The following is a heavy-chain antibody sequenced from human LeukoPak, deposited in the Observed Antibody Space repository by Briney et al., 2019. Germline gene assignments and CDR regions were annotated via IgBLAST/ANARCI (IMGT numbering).Heavy chain of an antibody. CDR3: AGQGIYSGSSTNPFDI. J-gene: IGHJ3*02. D-gene: IGHD1-26*01. CDR1: GYSFTSYW. V-gene: IGHV5-51*01. Sequence: GESLKISCKGSGYSFTSYWIGWVRQMPGKGLEWMGIIYPGDSDTRYSPSFQGQVTISADKSISTAYLQWSSLKASDTAMYYCAGQGIYSGSSTNPFDIWGQGTMVTVSS. CDR2: IYPGDSDT.